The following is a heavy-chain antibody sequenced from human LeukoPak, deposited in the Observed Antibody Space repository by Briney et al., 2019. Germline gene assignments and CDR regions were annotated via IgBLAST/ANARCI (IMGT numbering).Heavy chain of an antibody. V-gene: IGHV3-66*01. J-gene: IGHJ6*02. Sequence: PGGSLRLSCSASGFTVSSNYMTWVRQAPGKVLDWVSLIYTDGSTYYADSVKGRFTISRDNSKNTLYLQMNSLRAGDTAVYYCARSPHYFYGMDVWGQGTTVTVSS. CDR3: ARSPHYFYGMDV. CDR1: GFTVSSNY. CDR2: IYTDGST.